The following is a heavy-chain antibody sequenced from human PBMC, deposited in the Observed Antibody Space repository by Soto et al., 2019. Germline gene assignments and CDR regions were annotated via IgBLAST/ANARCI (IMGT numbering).Heavy chain of an antibody. Sequence: PGESLRLSCAASGFTFSSYGMHWVRQAPGKGLEWVAVIWYDGSNKYYADSVKGRFTISRDNSKNTLYLQMNSLRAEDTAVYYCARDTYGENGSYWGQGTLVTVSS. V-gene: IGHV3-33*01. D-gene: IGHD4-17*01. CDR2: IWYDGSNK. CDR1: GFTFSSYG. J-gene: IGHJ4*02. CDR3: ARDTYGENGSY.